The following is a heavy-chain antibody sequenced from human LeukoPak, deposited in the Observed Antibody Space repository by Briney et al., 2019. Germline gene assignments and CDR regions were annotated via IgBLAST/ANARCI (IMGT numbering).Heavy chain of an antibody. Sequence: PSETLSLTCTVPGGSISSYYWSWIRQPPGKGLEWIGYIYYSGSTNYNPSLKSRVTISVDTSKNQFSLKLSSVTAADTAVYYCARQGGYKSPCDYWGQGTLVTVSS. J-gene: IGHJ4*02. V-gene: IGHV4-59*08. D-gene: IGHD1-14*01. CDR3: ARQGGYKSPCDY. CDR1: GGSISSYY. CDR2: IYYSGST.